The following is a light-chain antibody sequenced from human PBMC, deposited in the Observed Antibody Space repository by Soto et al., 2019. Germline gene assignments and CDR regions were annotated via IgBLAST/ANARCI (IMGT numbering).Light chain of an antibody. J-gene: IGKJ1*01. Sequence: EIVLTQSPATLSLSPGERATLSCRASQGLSGTLAWFQQKPGQPPRLLIYGASNRATGIPARFTASGSGKDFTLTISSLEPEDFAVYYCQERTLWPLTFGQGTKV. CDR2: GAS. CDR1: QGLSGT. V-gene: IGKV3-11*01. CDR3: QERTLWPLT.